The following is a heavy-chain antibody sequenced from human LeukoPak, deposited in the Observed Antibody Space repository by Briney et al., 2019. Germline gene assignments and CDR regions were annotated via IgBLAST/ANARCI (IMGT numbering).Heavy chain of an antibody. V-gene: IGHV3-7*01. J-gene: IGHJ4*02. CDR2: ISEDGSVK. D-gene: IGHD2-2*01. CDR1: GFSFTTYW. Sequence: GGSLRLSCAASGFSFTTYWMTWIRQAPEEGLEWVAHISEDGSVKYYIDSVKGRFTISRDNAKNSVYLQMNDLRVEDTAVYYCVGEAPGYWGQGALITVSS. CDR3: VGEAPGY.